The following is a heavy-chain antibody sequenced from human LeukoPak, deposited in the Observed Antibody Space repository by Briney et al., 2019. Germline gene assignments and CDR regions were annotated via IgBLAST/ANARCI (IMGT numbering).Heavy chain of an antibody. Sequence: GGSLRLSCAASGFTFSSYWMSWVRQAPGKGLEWVANIKQDGSEKYYVDSVKGRFTISRDNAKNSLYLQMNSLRAEDTAVYYCARGVNGSPLRSYYYYYYMDVWGKGTTVTVSS. V-gene: IGHV3-7*01. D-gene: IGHD1-26*01. CDR2: IKQDGSEK. J-gene: IGHJ6*03. CDR3: ARGVNGSPLRSYYYYYYMDV. CDR1: GFTFSSYW.